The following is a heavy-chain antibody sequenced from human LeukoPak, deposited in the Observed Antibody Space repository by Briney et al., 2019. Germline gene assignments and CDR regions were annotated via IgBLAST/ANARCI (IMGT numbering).Heavy chain of an antibody. V-gene: IGHV3-30*04. D-gene: IGHD3-22*01. J-gene: IGHJ4*02. CDR1: GFTFSSYA. Sequence: GGSLRLSCAASGFTFSSYAMHWVRQAPGKGLEWVAVISYDGSNKYYADSVKGRFTIPRDNSKNTLYLQMNSLRAEDTAVYYCAKEIIADYYDSSGYYGYWGQGTLVTVSS. CDR2: ISYDGSNK. CDR3: AKEIIADYYDSSGYYGY.